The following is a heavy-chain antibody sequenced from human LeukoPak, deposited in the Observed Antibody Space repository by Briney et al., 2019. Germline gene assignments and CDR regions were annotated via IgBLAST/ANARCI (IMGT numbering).Heavy chain of an antibody. CDR3: ARDRSYPYYGMDV. Sequence: GGSLGLSCAASGFTFSSYGMHWVRQAPGKGLEWVAVISYDGSNKYYADSVKGRFTISRDNSKNTLYLQMNSLRAEDTAVYYCARDRSYPYYGMDVWGQGTTVTVSS. CDR2: ISYDGSNK. D-gene: IGHD1-26*01. J-gene: IGHJ6*02. CDR1: GFTFSSYG. V-gene: IGHV3-30*03.